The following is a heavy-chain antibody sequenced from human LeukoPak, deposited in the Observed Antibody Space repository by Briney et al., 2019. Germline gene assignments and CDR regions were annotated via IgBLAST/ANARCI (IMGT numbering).Heavy chain of an antibody. CDR2: MNPNSGNT. Sequence: ASVKVSCKASGYTFTCYDIHWVRQATGQGLEWMGWMNPNSGNTGYAQKFQGRVTMTRNTSISTAYMELSSLRSEDTAVYYCARSITIFGVVIIHYYYGMDVWGQGTTVTVSS. D-gene: IGHD3-3*01. CDR1: GYTFTCYD. CDR3: ARSITIFGVVIIHYYYGMDV. J-gene: IGHJ6*02. V-gene: IGHV1-8*01.